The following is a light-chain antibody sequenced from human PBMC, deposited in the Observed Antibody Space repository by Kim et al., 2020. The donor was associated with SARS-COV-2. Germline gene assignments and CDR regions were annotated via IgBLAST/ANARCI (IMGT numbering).Light chain of an antibody. V-gene: IGLV7-46*01. J-gene: IGLJ2*01. Sequence: PGRTVTHTGGSDAGTITTGHYPYWFQQKPGQAPRTLIYDTINKQTWTPARFSGSLLGGKAALTLSGAQPEDEADYYCLLYYGGARVFGGGTKVTVL. CDR3: LLYYGGARV. CDR1: AGTITTGHY. CDR2: DTI.